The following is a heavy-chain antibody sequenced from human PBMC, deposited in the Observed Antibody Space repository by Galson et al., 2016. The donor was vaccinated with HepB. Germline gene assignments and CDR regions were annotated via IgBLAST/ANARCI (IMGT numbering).Heavy chain of an antibody. CDR1: GFTFSSYT. CDR3: ATQYCSGGSCYSAAPGYWYFDL. CDR2: ISSSSSST. D-gene: IGHD2-15*01. Sequence: SQRLSCAASGFTFSSYTMNWVRQAPGKGLEWVSYISSSSSSTYYADSVKGRFTISRDNPKNSLYLQMNSLRDEDTAVYYCATQYCSGGSCYSAAPGYWYFDLWGRGTLVTVSS. V-gene: IGHV3-48*02. J-gene: IGHJ2*01.